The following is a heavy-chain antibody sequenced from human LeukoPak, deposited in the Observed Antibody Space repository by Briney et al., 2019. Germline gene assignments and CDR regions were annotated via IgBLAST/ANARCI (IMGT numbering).Heavy chain of an antibody. CDR1: GFTFNSYS. J-gene: IGHJ4*02. V-gene: IGHV3-21*01. CDR3: ARDCSGGSCYFAFDY. D-gene: IGHD2-15*01. Sequence: GGSLRLSCAASGFTFNSYSMNWVRQAPAKGLEWVSSISSSSSYIYYADSVKGPFTISRDNAKNSLYLQMNSLRAEDTAVYYCARDCSGGSCYFAFDYWGQGTLVTVSS. CDR2: ISSSSSYI.